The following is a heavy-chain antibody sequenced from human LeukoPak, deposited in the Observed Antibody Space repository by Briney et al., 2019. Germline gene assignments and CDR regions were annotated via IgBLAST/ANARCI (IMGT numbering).Heavy chain of an antibody. CDR2: AFYSGPT. D-gene: IGHD6-19*01. J-gene: IGHJ6*02. CDR1: GGSISSSGHY. CDR3: ARLGSNGWPYYSGLDV. Sequence: PSETLSLTCTVSGGSISSSGHYWGWIRQPPGRGLEWIGCAFYSGPTHYNPSLASRNTISVDTSRNQFSLKLNSLTAADTAVYFCARLGSNGWPYYSGLDVWGQGTTVTVSS. V-gene: IGHV4-39*01.